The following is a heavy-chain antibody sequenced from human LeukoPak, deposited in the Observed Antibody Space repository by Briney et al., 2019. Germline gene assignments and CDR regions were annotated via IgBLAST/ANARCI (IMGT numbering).Heavy chain of an antibody. Sequence: GGSLRLSCAASGFTFSSYWMTWVRQAPGKGLEWDSGINWNGGSTGYADSVKGRFTISRDNAKNSLYLQMNSLRAEDTALYYCARNYHSSGPPEYFQHWGQGTLVTVSS. D-gene: IGHD3-22*01. V-gene: IGHV3-20*04. J-gene: IGHJ1*01. CDR1: GFTFSSYW. CDR2: INWNGGST. CDR3: ARNYHSSGPPEYFQH.